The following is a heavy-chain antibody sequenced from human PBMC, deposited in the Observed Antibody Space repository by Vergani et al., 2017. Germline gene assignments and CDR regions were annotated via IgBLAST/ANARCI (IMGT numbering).Heavy chain of an antibody. D-gene: IGHD3-10*01. J-gene: IGHJ6*02. CDR1: GGSISSYY. Sequence: QVQLQESGPGLVKPSETLSLTCTVSGGSISSYYWSWIRQPPGKGLEWIGYIYYSGSTNYNPSLTSRVTISVDTSKNQFALKLSSVTASDTAVYYCARLGNYGSGSYYIYYGMDVWGQGTTVTVSS. CDR2: IYYSGST. CDR3: ARLGNYGSGSYYIYYGMDV. V-gene: IGHV4-59*08.